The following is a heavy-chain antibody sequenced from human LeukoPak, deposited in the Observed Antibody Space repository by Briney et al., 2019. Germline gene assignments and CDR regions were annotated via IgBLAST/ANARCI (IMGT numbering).Heavy chain of an antibody. CDR1: GGSFSGYY. CDR2: INHSGST. J-gene: IGHJ5*02. CDR3: ARERHIVVVTAIPEFWFDP. Sequence: PSETLSLTCAVYGGSFSGYYWSWIRQPPGKGLEWIGEINHSGSTNYNPSLKSRVTISVDTSKNQFSLKLSSVTAADTAVYYCARERHIVVVTAIPEFWFDPWGQGTLVTVSS. D-gene: IGHD2-21*02. V-gene: IGHV4-34*01.